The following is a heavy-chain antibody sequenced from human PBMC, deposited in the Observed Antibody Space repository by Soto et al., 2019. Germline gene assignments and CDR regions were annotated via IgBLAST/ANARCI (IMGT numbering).Heavy chain of an antibody. Sequence: VQLVQSGAEVKKPGSSVKVSCKASGGTFSNYPFIWVRQAPGQGFDWMGGIIPIFGTTDYGQRFQGRVTITADESTNTAYMELSSLRSDDTAVYYCARVLYCGGGCYSQFDYWGQGTLVTVSS. J-gene: IGHJ4*02. CDR1: GGTFSNYP. CDR3: ARVLYCGGGCYSQFDY. V-gene: IGHV1-69*01. D-gene: IGHD2-21*02. CDR2: IIPIFGTT.